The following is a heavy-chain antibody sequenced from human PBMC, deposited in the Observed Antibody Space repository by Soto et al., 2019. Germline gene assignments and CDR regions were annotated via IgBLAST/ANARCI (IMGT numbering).Heavy chain of an antibody. Sequence: GGSLSLSCVASGFPFYTYGIHWVRQAPGKGLQWVALISYEGSNTYYADSVRGRFTISRDNSKNTLYLQMNTLRPEDTGVYYWARVTPENTFFLFPVLHLGGQGTPVPVPS. V-gene: IGHV3-30-3*01. CDR1: GFPFYTYG. J-gene: IGHJ4*03. CDR3: ARVTPENTFFLFPVLHL. CDR2: ISYEGSNT. D-gene: IGHD3-3*02.